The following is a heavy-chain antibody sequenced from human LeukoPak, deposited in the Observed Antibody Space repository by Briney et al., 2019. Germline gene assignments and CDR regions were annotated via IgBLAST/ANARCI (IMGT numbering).Heavy chain of an antibody. J-gene: IGHJ6*02. V-gene: IGHV3-66*02. D-gene: IGHD6-13*01. CDR2: IYTGGST. CDR3: ARGSGKEAADVFGGSTMDV. Sequence: GGSLRLSCAASGFTVNSNYMSWVRQAPGKGLEWVSLIYTGGSTYYADSVRGRFTISRDNSKNTLYLQMNSLRPEDTAIYYCARGSGKEAADVFGGSTMDVWGQGTTVTVSS. CDR1: GFTVNSNY.